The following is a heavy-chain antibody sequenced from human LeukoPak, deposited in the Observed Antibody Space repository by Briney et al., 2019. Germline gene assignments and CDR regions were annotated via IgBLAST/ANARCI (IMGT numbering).Heavy chain of an antibody. V-gene: IGHV3-30*02. CDR1: GFTFSSYG. J-gene: IGHJ4*02. CDR2: IRYDGSNK. CDR3: AKDFDWLPTYFDY. D-gene: IGHD3-9*01. Sequence: GGSLRLSCAASGFTFSSYGMHWVRQAPGKGLEWVAFIRYDGSNKYYADSVKGRFTISRDNSKNTLYLQMNSLRAEDTAVYYCAKDFDWLPTYFDYWGQGTLVTVSS.